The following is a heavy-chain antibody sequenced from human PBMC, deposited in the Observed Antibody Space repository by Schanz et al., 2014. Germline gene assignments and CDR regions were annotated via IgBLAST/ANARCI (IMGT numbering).Heavy chain of an antibody. D-gene: IGHD1-1*01. CDR1: GFTFSDHY. CDR3: VRDAYLQIRGTVFDS. CDR2: ISNTGTFI. J-gene: IGHJ4*02. V-gene: IGHV3-11*01. Sequence: HVQLVESGGGLVKPGGSLRLSCAASGFTFSDHYMAWIRQAPGKGLEWVSIISNTGTFIYYADSVRGRFVISRDNAKSSLFLQMKGLRAEDTAVYYCVRDAYLQIRGTVFDSWGPGNLVTVSS.